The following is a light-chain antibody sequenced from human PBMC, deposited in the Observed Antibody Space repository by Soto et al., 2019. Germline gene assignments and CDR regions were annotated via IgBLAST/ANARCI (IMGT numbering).Light chain of an antibody. Sequence: DIQMTQSPSSLSASVGDRVTITCRASQSIDRYLNWYQQKPGNAPKLLIYAASSLQSRIPYRFSGSGSGTDFTLTIYSLQPEYFSTYFCQQSFTMPLTFGGGTKGEF. CDR3: QQSFTMPLT. CDR2: AAS. CDR1: QSIDRY. J-gene: IGKJ4*01. V-gene: IGKV1-39*01.